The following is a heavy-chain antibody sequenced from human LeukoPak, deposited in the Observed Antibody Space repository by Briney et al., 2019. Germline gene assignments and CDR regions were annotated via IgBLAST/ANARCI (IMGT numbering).Heavy chain of an antibody. CDR1: GFTFSSYA. D-gene: IGHD6-13*01. J-gene: IGHJ4*02. V-gene: IGHV3-23*01. CDR3: AKSTSSWEGVDY. CDR2: ISGNSGRT. Sequence: GGSLRLSCAASGFTFSSYAMSWVRQAPGKGLEWVSSISGNSGRTYYADSVKGRFSISRDNSNNTLYLQMNSLRAEDAAVYYCAKSTSSWEGVDYWGQGTLVTVSS.